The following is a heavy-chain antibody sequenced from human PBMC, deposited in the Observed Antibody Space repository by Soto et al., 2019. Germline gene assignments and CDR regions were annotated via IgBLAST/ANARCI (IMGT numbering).Heavy chain of an antibody. CDR2: IYYTGST. Sequence: PSETLSLTCTVSGGSISKYYWSWIQQPPGKGLEWIGYIYYTGSTNYNPSLKSRVTISVDTSKNQFSLKLSSVTAADTAVYYCARDSYSSGYWGQGTLVTVSS. CDR3: ARDSYSSGY. V-gene: IGHV4-59*01. J-gene: IGHJ4*02. CDR1: GGSISKYY. D-gene: IGHD6-19*01.